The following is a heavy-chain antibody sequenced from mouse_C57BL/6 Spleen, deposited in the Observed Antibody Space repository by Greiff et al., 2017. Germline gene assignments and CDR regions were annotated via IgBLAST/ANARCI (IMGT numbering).Heavy chain of an antibody. V-gene: IGHV1-42*01. J-gene: IGHJ4*01. CDR3: ARGGDGYYRDY. Sequence: EVKLVESGPELVKPGASVKISCKASGYSFTGYYMNWVKQSPEKSLEWIGEINPSTGGTTYNQKFKAKATLTVDKSSSTAYMQLTSLTSEDSAVYYCARGGDGYYRDYWGQGTSVTVSS. CDR1: GYSFTGYY. D-gene: IGHD2-3*01. CDR2: INPSTGGT.